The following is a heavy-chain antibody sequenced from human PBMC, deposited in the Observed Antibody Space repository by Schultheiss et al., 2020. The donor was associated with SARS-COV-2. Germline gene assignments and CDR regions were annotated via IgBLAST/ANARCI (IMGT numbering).Heavy chain of an antibody. D-gene: IGHD3-9*01. Sequence: SETLSLTCTVSGGSISSSSYYWSWIRQPPGKGLEWIGYIHYSGSTYYNPSLKSRVTISIDTSKNQFSLKLSSVTAADTAVYYCAKDQNILTGYYAYYYYYGVDVWGQGTTVTVSS. CDR2: IHYSGST. CDR3: AKDQNILTGYYAYYYYYGVDV. V-gene: IGHV4-31*03. CDR1: GGSISSSSYY. J-gene: IGHJ6*02.